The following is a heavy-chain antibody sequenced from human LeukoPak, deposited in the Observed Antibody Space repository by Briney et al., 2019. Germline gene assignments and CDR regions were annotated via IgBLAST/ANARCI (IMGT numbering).Heavy chain of an antibody. CDR3: AREGAYRTYGDYSPFDF. Sequence: SETLSLTCVVSGDSVSSTNYYWGWIRQPPGRGLEWIGTTHYSGNTYYNPSLKSRVTISLDTSKNQFSLRLNPVTAADTAVYYCAREGAYRTYGDYSPFDFWGQGTLVTVSS. D-gene: IGHD4-17*01. V-gene: IGHV4-39*07. J-gene: IGHJ5*01. CDR1: GDSVSSTNYY. CDR2: THYSGNT.